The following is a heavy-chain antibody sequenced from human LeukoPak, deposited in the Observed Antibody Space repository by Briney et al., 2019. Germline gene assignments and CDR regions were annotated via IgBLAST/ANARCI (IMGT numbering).Heavy chain of an antibody. J-gene: IGHJ4*02. Sequence: GGSLRLSCAASGFTFSSYSMNWVRQAPGRGLEWVASISSSSSYIYHADSVKGRFTISRDNAKNSLYLQMNSLRAEDTAVYYCARPNYYGAGIYYMELPSFDYWGQGTLDTVSA. V-gene: IGHV3-21*01. CDR1: GFTFSSYS. CDR2: ISSSSSYI. D-gene: IGHD3-10*01. CDR3: ARPNYYGAGIYYMELPSFDY.